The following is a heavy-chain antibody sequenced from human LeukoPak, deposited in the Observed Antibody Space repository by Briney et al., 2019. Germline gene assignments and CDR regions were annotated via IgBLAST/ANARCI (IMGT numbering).Heavy chain of an antibody. CDR1: GGSISSYY. CDR3: ARLKGIVVVPAARQYYFDY. D-gene: IGHD2-2*01. J-gene: IGHJ4*02. CDR2: IYYSGST. V-gene: IGHV4-59*08. Sequence: PSETLSLTCTVSGGSISSYYWSWIRQPPGRGLEWIGYIYYSGSTNYNPSLKSRVTISVDTSKNQFSLKLSSVTAADTAVYYCARLKGIVVVPAARQYYFDYWGQGTLVTVSS.